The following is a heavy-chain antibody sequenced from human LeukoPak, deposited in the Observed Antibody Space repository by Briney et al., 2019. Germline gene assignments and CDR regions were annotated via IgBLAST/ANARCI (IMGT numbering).Heavy chain of an antibody. CDR3: ARIYSSSSSWFDP. CDR1: GYTFTTSW. J-gene: IGHJ5*02. CDR2: IYPSDSDT. D-gene: IGHD6-13*01. V-gene: IGHV5-51*01. Sequence: GESLKISCKGSGYTFTTSWIGWVRQMPGKGLEWMGIIYPSDSDTRYSPSFQGPVTTSADTSISTAYLQWSSLKASDTAMYYCARIYSSSSSWFDPWGQGTLVTVSS.